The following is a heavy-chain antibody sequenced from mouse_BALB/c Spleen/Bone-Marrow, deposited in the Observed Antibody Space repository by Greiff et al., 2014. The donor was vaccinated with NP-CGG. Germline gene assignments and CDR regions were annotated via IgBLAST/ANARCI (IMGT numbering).Heavy chain of an antibody. V-gene: IGHV5-12*02. CDR3: ARLGDYSYFDY. Sequence: EVKLVESGGGLVQPGGSPKLSCATSGFSFSDYYMYWIRQTPEKRLEWVAYISNGGGSTYYPDTVKGRFTISRDNAKNTLYLQMSRLKSEDTAMYYCARLGDYSYFDYWGQGTTLTVSS. CDR2: ISNGGGST. J-gene: IGHJ2*01. CDR1: GFSFSDYY. D-gene: IGHD1-1*01.